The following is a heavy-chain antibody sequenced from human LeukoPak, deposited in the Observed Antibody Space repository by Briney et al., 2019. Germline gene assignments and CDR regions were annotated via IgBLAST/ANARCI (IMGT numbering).Heavy chain of an antibody. J-gene: IGHJ4*02. CDR2: INPHSGGT. CDR3: ASRGEGSSWTFDY. V-gene: IGHV1-2*02. CDR1: GYTFTGYY. Sequence: ASVKVSCKASGYTFTGYYLHCVRQASGKGLEWMGWINPHSGGTNYARNFQGRVTMTRNTSVSTAYMELSSLRSDDTAVYYCASRGEGSSWTFDYWGPGTLVTVSS. D-gene: IGHD6-13*01.